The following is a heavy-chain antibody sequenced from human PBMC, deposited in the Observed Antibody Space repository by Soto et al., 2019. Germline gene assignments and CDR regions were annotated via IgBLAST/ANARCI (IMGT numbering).Heavy chain of an antibody. D-gene: IGHD3-22*01. Sequence: PGVSLILSCAASGFTFSDYYMSWIRQAPGKGLEWVSYISSSGSTIYYADSVKGRFTISRDNAKNSLYLQMNSLRAEDTAVYYCARQPVTGGYYYLHGDYWGQGTLVTVSS. CDR3: ARQPVTGGYYYLHGDY. V-gene: IGHV3-11*01. CDR2: ISSSGSTI. CDR1: GFTFSDYY. J-gene: IGHJ4*02.